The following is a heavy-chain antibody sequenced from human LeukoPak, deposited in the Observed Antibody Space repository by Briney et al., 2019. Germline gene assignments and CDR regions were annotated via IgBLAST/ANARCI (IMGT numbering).Heavy chain of an antibody. CDR3: VREREKQWLF. CDR1: GGSFRGYY. CDR2: INHSGST. J-gene: IGHJ4*02. D-gene: IGHD6-19*01. V-gene: IGHV4-34*01. Sequence: SETLSLTCAVYGGSFRGYYWSWIRQPPGKGLEGIGEINHSGSTNYNPSLKSRVTISVDTSKNQFSLKLSSVTAADTAVYYCVREREKQWLFWGQGTLVPVSS.